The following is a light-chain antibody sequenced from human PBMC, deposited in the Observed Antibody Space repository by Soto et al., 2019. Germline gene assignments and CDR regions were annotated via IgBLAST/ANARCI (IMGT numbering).Light chain of an antibody. J-gene: IGLJ1*01. Sequence: QSVLTQPPSVSGAPGQKVTISCTGSSSNIGAGFGVHWYQQLPGAAPKLLISGNPNRPSGVPDRFSASKSGTSASLAITGLQAEDEADYYCQSYDSRLSGFVFGSGTKVTV. V-gene: IGLV1-40*01. CDR3: QSYDSRLSGFV. CDR1: SSNIGAGFG. CDR2: GNP.